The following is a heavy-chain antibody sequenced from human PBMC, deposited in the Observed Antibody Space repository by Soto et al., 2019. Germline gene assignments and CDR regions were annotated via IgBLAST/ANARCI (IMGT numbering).Heavy chain of an antibody. J-gene: IGHJ4*02. Sequence: EVQLLESGGGLVQPGGSLRLSCAASGFTFSNYAMSWVRQAPGKGLEWVSAISGSGGSTYYADSVKGRFTISRDNSKNTLYLQMNSLRAEDTAVYYCAKRRGDIVVVPAAIYAYFDYWGQGTLVTVSS. CDR1: GFTFSNYA. V-gene: IGHV3-23*01. CDR3: AKRRGDIVVVPAAIYAYFDY. D-gene: IGHD2-2*01. CDR2: ISGSGGST.